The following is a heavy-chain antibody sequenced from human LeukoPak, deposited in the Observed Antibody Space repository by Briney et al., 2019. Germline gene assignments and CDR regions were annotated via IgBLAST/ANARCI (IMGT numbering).Heavy chain of an antibody. D-gene: IGHD5-24*01. V-gene: IGHV3-30*14. CDR2: ISYDGSNK. CDR3: ARGDGYNFFDY. CDR1: GFTFSSYA. Sequence: EAGGSLRLSCAASGFTFSSYAMHWVRQAPGKGLEWVAVISYDGSNKYYADSVKGRFTISRDNSENTLYLQMKSLRAEDTAVYYCARGDGYNFFDYWGQGTLVTVSS. J-gene: IGHJ4*02.